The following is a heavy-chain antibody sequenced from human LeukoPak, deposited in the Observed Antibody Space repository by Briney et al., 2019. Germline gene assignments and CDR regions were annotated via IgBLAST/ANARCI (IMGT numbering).Heavy chain of an antibody. CDR3: ACLTTADAFDI. V-gene: IGHV4-59*01. CDR1: GGSISSYY. D-gene: IGHD3-22*01. CDR2: IYDSGST. Sequence: SETLSLTCTVSGGSISSYYWSWIRQPPGKGLEWIGYIYDSGSTNYNPSLKSRVTISVDTSKNQFSLKLRSVTAADTAVYYCACLTTADAFDIWGQGTIVTVSS. J-gene: IGHJ3*02.